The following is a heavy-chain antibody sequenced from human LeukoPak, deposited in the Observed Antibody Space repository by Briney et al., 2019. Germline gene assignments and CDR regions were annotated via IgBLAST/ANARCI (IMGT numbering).Heavy chain of an antibody. V-gene: IGHV1-69*13. CDR1: GGTFSSYA. CDR3: ARHETVTSEDYAFDI. D-gene: IGHD4-17*01. CDR2: LIPIFGTA. Sequence: ASVKVSCKASGGTFSSYAIRWVRQAPGQGLEWMGGLIPIFGTANYAQKFQGRVTITADESTSTAYMELSSLKASDTAMYYCARHETVTSEDYAFDIWGQGTMVTVSS. J-gene: IGHJ3*02.